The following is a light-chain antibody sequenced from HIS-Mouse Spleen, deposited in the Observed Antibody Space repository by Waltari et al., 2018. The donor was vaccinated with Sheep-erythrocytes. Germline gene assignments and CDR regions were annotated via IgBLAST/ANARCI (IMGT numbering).Light chain of an antibody. V-gene: IGLV2-23*01. CDR1: SSDVGCYNL. Sequence: QSALTQPASVSGSPGQSITISCTGTSSDVGCYNLVSWYQQHPGKAPKLMIDEGSKRPSGVSNRFSGSKSGNTASLTISGLQAEDEADYYCCSYAGSSTPWVFGGGTKLTVL. CDR3: CSYAGSSTPWV. J-gene: IGLJ3*02. CDR2: EGS.